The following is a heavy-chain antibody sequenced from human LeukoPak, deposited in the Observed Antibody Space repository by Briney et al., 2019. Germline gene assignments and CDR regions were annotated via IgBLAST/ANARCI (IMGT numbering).Heavy chain of an antibody. Sequence: SQTLSLTCTVSGGSISSGDYYWSWIRQPPGKGLEWIGYIYYSGSTYYNPSLKSRVTISVDTSKNQFSLKLSSVTAADTAVYYCARSRPNKWFGELLSAFDIWGQGTMVTVSS. CDR1: GGSISSGDYY. CDR3: ARSRPNKWFGELLSAFDI. V-gene: IGHV4-30-4*08. J-gene: IGHJ3*02. CDR2: IYYSGST. D-gene: IGHD3-10*01.